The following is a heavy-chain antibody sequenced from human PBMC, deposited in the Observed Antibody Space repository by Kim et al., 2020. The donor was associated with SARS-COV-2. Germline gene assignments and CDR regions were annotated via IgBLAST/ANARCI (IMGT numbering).Heavy chain of an antibody. CDR2: ISGSGIGT. D-gene: IGHD3-3*01. Sequence: GGSLRLSCAASGFSFTSYAMIWVRQAPGKGLEWVSGISGSGIGTYYAESVKGRFTISRDHFKKTLFLQMNSLRAEDTAIYYCAKSETYHDVLSAPAYWGQGTLVTVSS. CDR3: AKSETYHDVLSAPAY. CDR1: GFSFTSYA. V-gene: IGHV3-23*01. J-gene: IGHJ4*02.